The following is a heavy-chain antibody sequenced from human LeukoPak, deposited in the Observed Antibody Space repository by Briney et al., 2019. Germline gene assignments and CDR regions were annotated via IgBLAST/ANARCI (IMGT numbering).Heavy chain of an antibody. J-gene: IGHJ5*02. CDR1: GFTFSSSA. CDR3: AKDSSRIAVAGLNWFDP. V-gene: IGHV3-23*01. D-gene: IGHD6-19*01. CDR2: IRGGGDFA. Sequence: GGSLRLSCAASGFTFSSSAMRWVRQAPGKGLEWVSFIRGGGDFAYYADSVKGRFTISRDNSKNTLYLQMNSLRAEDTAVYYCAKDSSRIAVAGLNWFDPWGQGTLVTVSS.